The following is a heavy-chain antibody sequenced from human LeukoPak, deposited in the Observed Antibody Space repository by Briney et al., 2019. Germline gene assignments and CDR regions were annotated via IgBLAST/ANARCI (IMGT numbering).Heavy chain of an antibody. Sequence: PGGSLRLSCAASGFTFSSYGMSWVRQAPGKGLEWVSGITGSGGTTFYADSVQGRLTISRDNSRSTLFLQMNSLTADDTAAYYCAKGGAVRGVQSGRFDDWGQGTLVTVSS. J-gene: IGHJ4*02. CDR2: ITGSGGTT. V-gene: IGHV3-23*01. CDR3: AKGGAVRGVQSGRFDD. D-gene: IGHD3-10*01. CDR1: GFTFSSYG.